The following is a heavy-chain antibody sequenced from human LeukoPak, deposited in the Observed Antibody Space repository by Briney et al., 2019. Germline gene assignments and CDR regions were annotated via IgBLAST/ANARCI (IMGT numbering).Heavy chain of an antibody. V-gene: IGHV4-39*07. D-gene: IGHD6-13*01. CDR3: ARGRGWQQLVPYIDY. Sequence: SETLSLTCTVSGGSISSSSYYWGWIRQPPGKGLEWIGNIYYSGSTYSNPSLKSRVTISVDTSKNQFSLKLSSVTAADTAVYYCARGRGWQQLVPYIDYWGQGTLVTVSS. CDR2: IYYSGST. CDR1: GGSISSSSYY. J-gene: IGHJ4*02.